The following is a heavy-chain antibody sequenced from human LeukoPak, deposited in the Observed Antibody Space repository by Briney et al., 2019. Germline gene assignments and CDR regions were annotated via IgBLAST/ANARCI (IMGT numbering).Heavy chain of an antibody. Sequence: SETLSLTCAVSGGSISSSNWWSWVRQPPGQGLEWIGSIYYSGNTYYNASLKSQVSISIDTSKNQFSLRLTSVTAADTAVYYCARQTGSGLFILPGGQGTLVTVSS. D-gene: IGHD3/OR15-3a*01. CDR1: GGSISSSNW. CDR3: ARQTGSGLFILP. CDR2: IYYSGNT. V-gene: IGHV4-39*01. J-gene: IGHJ4*02.